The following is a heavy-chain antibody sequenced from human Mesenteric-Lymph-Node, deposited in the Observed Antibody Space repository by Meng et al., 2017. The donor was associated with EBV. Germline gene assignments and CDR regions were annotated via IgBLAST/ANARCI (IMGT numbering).Heavy chain of an antibody. CDR2: VNHGGAT. V-gene: IGHV4-34*02. CDR3: ATLGSFASSIDP. Sequence: QVKIQQWGAGLVKPSETLSLTCAVYGASFGDYYWTWIRQPPGKGLEWIGEVNHGGATIYNPSLESRVTISIDTSKNQFSLKVTSVTAADTAVYFCATLGSFASSIDPWGQGTLVTVSS. D-gene: IGHD3-16*01. CDR1: GASFGDYY. J-gene: IGHJ5*02.